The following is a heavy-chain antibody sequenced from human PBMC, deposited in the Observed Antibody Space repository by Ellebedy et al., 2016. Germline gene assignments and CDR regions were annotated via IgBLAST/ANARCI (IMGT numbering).Heavy chain of an antibody. CDR3: ARARSAIGEHAFDI. CDR2: INPNSGGT. CDR1: GYTFTGYY. V-gene: IGHV1-2*02. D-gene: IGHD1-26*01. Sequence: ASVKVSXXASGYTFTGYYMHWVRQAPGQGLEWMGWINPNSGGTNYAQKFQGRVTMTRDTSISTAYMELSRLRSDDTAVYYCARARSAIGEHAFDIWGQGTMVTVSS. J-gene: IGHJ3*02.